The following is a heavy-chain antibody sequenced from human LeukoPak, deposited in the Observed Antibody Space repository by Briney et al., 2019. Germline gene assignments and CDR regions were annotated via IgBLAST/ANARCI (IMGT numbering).Heavy chain of an antibody. D-gene: IGHD2-2*01. CDR1: GFIFSDYG. V-gene: IGHV3-33*01. Sequence: GGSLRLSCAVSGFIFSDYGFHWVRQAPGKGLEWVAVTRFDGSIKQYADSVKGRFTISRDDSKNTLYLQMNSLRAEDTAVYYCARGRCSSTSCYANYYYYYMDVWGKGTTVTVSS. CDR3: ARGRCSSTSCYANYYYYYMDV. CDR2: TRFDGSIK. J-gene: IGHJ6*03.